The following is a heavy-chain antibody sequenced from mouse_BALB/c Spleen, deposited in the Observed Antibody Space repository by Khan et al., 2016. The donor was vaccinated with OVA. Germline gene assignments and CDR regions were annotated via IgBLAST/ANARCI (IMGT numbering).Heavy chain of an antibody. J-gene: IGHJ4*01. CDR1: GFSLTNYG. CDR2: MWSDGST. Sequence: VKLMESGPGLVAPSQSLSITCTISGFSLTNYGVHWVRQPPGKGLEWLVLMWSDGSTTYNSALKSSLTISKDNSKSQVFLKMNRLQTDDTAMYFCARQPYYHYNVMDYWGQGTSVTVSA. CDR3: ARQPYYHYNVMDY. D-gene: IGHD2-10*01. V-gene: IGHV2-6-1*01.